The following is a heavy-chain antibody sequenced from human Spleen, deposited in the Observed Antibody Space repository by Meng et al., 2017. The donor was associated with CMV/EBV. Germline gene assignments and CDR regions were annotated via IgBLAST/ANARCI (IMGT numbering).Heavy chain of an antibody. CDR2: IKQGGGEK. CDR1: GFTFTNYW. J-gene: IGHJ4*02. D-gene: IGHD4-11*01. V-gene: IGHV3-7*01. Sequence: GGSLRLSCTASGFTFTNYWMTWVRQAPGRGLEWVAIIKQGGGEKYYVDSVKGRFTISRDNADNSLYLQMNYLRAEDTAVYYCARDQEEATVTTFFDYWGQGTLVTVSS. CDR3: ARDQEEATVTTFFDY.